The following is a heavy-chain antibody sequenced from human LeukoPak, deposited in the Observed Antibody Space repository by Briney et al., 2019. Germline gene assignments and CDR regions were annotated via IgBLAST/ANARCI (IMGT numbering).Heavy chain of an antibody. Sequence: SETLSLTCTFSGGSISGFLWSWIRLPPGKGLEWIGYIAYTGNTFYNPSLKSRVTLSVATSKNQFSLKLNSVTAADTALYYSARLFGLTDYYGSGSYGASAFDIWGQGTMVTVSS. CDR3: ARLFGLTDYYGSGSYGASAFDI. CDR2: IAYTGNT. V-gene: IGHV4-59*08. D-gene: IGHD3-10*01. CDR1: GGSISGFL. J-gene: IGHJ3*02.